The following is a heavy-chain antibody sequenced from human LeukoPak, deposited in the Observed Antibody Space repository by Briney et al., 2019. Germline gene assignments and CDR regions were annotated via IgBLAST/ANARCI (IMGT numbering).Heavy chain of an antibody. CDR1: GFTFSSYS. J-gene: IGHJ5*02. Sequence: GGSLRLSCAASGFTFSSYSMNWVRQAPGKGLEWVSSISSSSSYIYYADSVKGRFTISRDNAKNSLYLQMNSLRAEDTAGYYCARERLLSANWFDPWGQGTLVTVSS. V-gene: IGHV3-21*01. CDR3: ARERLLSANWFDP. D-gene: IGHD2-21*01. CDR2: ISSSSSYI.